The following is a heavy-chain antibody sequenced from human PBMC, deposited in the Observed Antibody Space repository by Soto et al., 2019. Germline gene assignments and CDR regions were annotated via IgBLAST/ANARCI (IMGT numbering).Heavy chain of an antibody. CDR1: GFTVSTKY. D-gene: IGHD3-16*01. CDR2: IYSGGST. V-gene: IGHV3-66*01. Sequence: EVQLVESGGGLVQPGGSLRLSCAASGFTVSTKYMSWVRQAPGKGLEWVSVIYSGGSTFYADSVRGRFTISRDNSKNTVNLQMNSLRAEDTAVYYCAREPWAADYWGKGPLVAVSS. J-gene: IGHJ4*02. CDR3: AREPWAADY.